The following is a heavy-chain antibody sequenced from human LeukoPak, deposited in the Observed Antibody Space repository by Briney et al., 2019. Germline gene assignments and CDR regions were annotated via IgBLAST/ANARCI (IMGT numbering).Heavy chain of an antibody. V-gene: IGHV3-23*01. CDR1: GFTFSSYA. Sequence: PGGSLRLSCAASGFTFSSYAMSWVRQAPGKGLEWVSAISGSGGSTYYADSVKGRFTISRDNSKNTLYLQMNSLRAEDTAVYYCAIGPHYYDSSCQYYFDYWGQGTLVTVSS. CDR3: AIGPHYYDSSCQYYFDY. D-gene: IGHD3-22*01. CDR2: ISGSGGST. J-gene: IGHJ4*02.